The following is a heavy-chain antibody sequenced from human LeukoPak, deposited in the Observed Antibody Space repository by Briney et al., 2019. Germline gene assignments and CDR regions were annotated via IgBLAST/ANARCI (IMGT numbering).Heavy chain of an antibody. J-gene: IGHJ4*02. CDR1: GGSISSGGYY. V-gene: IGHV4-31*03. D-gene: IGHD2-15*01. Sequence: PSETLSLTCTVSGGSISSGGYYWSWIRQHPGKGLEWIGYIYYSGSTYYNPSLKSRVTISVGTSKNQFSLKLSSVTAADTAVYYCAGGTSDLFDYWGQGTLVTVSS. CDR2: IYYSGST. CDR3: AGGTSDLFDY.